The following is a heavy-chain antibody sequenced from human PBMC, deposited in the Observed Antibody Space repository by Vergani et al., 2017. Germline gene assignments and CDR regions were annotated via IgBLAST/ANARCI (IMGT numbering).Heavy chain of an antibody. CDR2: IIPIFGTA. Sequence: QVQLEQSGAEVKKPGSSVKVSCKASGGTFSSYAISWVRQAPGQGLEWMGGIIPIFGTANYAQKFQGRVTITADESTSTAYMELSSLRSEDTAVYYCARGGVAAAGSPLDFDYWGQGTLVTVSS. D-gene: IGHD6-13*01. CDR1: GGTFSSYA. J-gene: IGHJ4*02. CDR3: ARGGVAAAGSPLDFDY. V-gene: IGHV1-69*12.